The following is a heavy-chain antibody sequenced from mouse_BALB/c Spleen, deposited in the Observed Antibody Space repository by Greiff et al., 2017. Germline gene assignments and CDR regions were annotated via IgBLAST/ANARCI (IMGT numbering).Heavy chain of an antibody. D-gene: IGHD1-2*01. CDR1: GFSLTSYG. CDR3: ARLLRPYAMEN. CDR2: IWSGGST. V-gene: IGHV2-2*02. Sequence: VKLMESGPGLVQPSQSLSITCTVSGFSLTSYGVHWVRQSPGKGLEWLGVIWSGGSTDYNAAFISRLSISKDNSKSQVFFKMNSLQANDTAIYYCARLLRPYAMENRGEGTSDTVSS. J-gene: IGHJ4*01.